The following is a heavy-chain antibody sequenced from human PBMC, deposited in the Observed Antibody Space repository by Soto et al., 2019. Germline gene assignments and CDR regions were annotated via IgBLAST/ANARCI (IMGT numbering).Heavy chain of an antibody. D-gene: IGHD3-3*01. V-gene: IGHV2-70*11. CDR2: IDWDDDK. CDR3: ARSLASYYDFWSGYYPYGMDV. CDR1: GGSISSGDYY. Sequence: TLSLTCTVSGGSISSGDYYWSWIRQPPGKALEWLARIDWDDDKYYSTSLKTRLTISKDTSKNQVVLTMTNMDPVDTATYYCARSLASYYDFWSGYYPYGMDVWGQGTTVTAP. J-gene: IGHJ6*02.